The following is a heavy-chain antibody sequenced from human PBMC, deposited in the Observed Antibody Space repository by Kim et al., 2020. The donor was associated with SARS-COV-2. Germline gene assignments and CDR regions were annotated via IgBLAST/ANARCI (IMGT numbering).Heavy chain of an antibody. CDR2: ISATSAR. V-gene: IGHV3-43*01. J-gene: IGHJ5*02. CDR1: GFDFSRFT. D-gene: IGHD3-3*01. Sequence: GGSLRPSCAASGFDFSRFTMHWVRQRPGKGLEWVSFISATSARSYGDAVQGRFSISRDNSEKSVYLQMDSLRVEDTAVFYCVKERDAHKDGLESWGQGT. CDR3: VKERDAHKDGLES.